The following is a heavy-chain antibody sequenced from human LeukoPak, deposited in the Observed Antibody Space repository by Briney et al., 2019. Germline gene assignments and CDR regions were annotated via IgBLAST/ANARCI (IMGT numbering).Heavy chain of an antibody. CDR2: INHSGST. D-gene: IGHD3-10*01. CDR1: GGSFSGYY. CDR3: ARERYGSGSYYPPAYYYYGMDV. Sequence: SETLSLTCAVYGGSFSGYYWSWIRQPPGKGLEWIGEINHSGSTNYNPSLKSRVTISVDTSKNQFSPKLSSVTAADTAVYYCARERYGSGSYYPPAYYYYGMDVWGKGTTVTVSS. V-gene: IGHV4-34*01. J-gene: IGHJ6*04.